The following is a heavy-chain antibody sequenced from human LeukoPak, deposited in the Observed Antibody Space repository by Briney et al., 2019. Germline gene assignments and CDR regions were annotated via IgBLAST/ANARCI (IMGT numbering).Heavy chain of an antibody. V-gene: IGHV3-7*01. J-gene: IGHJ4*02. D-gene: IGHD3-10*01. CDR3: ARDPFRGAIDY. CDR1: GFTFSGSW. CDR2: MNDDGREK. Sequence: GGSLRLSCAASGFTFSGSWMSWVRQTPGNGLEWVATMNDDGREKYYVDSVKGRFIISRDNAKNILYLQLNSLRVEDTAVYYCARDPFRGAIDYWGQGTLVAVSS.